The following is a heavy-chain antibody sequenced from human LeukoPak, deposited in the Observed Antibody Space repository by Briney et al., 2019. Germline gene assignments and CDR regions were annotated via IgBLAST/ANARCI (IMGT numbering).Heavy chain of an antibody. V-gene: IGHV4-39*07. Sequence: SETLSLTCSVSGDSISTSSYYWGWIRQPPGKGLEWIGTIYYSGSTYYNPSLKSRVTISVDTSKNQFSLKLSSVTAADTAVYYCARVARGYSYGYAVGYYYYMDVWGKGTTVTVSS. CDR3: ARVARGYSYGYAVGYYYYMDV. CDR2: IYYSGST. D-gene: IGHD5-18*01. J-gene: IGHJ6*03. CDR1: GDSISTSSYY.